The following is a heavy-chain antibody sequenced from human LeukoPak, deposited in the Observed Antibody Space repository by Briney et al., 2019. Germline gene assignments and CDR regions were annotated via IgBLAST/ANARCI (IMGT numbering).Heavy chain of an antibody. V-gene: IGHV3-33*01. CDR1: GFTFSSYG. D-gene: IGHD3-22*01. J-gene: IGHJ6*02. Sequence: GGSLRLSCAASGFTFSSYGMHWVRQAPGKGLEWVAVIWYDGSNKYYADSVKGRFTISRDNSKNTLYLQMNSLRVEDTAVYYCARPYYSNYYYYGMDVWGQGTTVTVSS. CDR3: ARPYYSNYYYYGMDV. CDR2: IWYDGSNK.